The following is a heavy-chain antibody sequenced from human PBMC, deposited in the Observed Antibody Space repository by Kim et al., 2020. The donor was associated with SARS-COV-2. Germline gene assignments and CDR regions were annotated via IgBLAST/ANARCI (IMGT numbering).Heavy chain of an antibody. V-gene: IGHV1-69*13. J-gene: IGHJ6*01. Sequence: SVKVSCRASGGTFSSYAISWVRQAPGQGLEWMRGIIPIFGPANYAQKFQGRVTMTADESTTTAYMELSSLRSEDTAVYYCAAPVTLTESYQHLGYYGMD. D-gene: IGHD3-16*02. CDR2: IIPIFGPA. CDR3: AAPVTLTESYQHLGYYGMD. CDR1: GGTFSSYA.